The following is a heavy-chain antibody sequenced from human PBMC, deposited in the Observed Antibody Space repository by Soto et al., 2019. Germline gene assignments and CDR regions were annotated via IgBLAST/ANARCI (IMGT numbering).Heavy chain of an antibody. CDR3: AKGRGYCSSTSCYVGSDY. Sequence: GGSPRLSCAASGLTFSSYAMGWARQAQGKGREWVSAISGSGGSTYYADSVKGRFTISRDNSKNTLYLQMNSLRAEDTAVYYCAKGRGYCSSTSCYVGSDYWGQGTLDTVSS. CDR2: ISGSGGST. CDR1: GLTFSSYA. J-gene: IGHJ4*02. V-gene: IGHV3-23*01. D-gene: IGHD2-2*01.